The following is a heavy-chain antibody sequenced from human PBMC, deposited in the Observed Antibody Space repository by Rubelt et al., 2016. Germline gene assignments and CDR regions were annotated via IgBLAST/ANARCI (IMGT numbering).Heavy chain of an antibody. CDR3: ARHSNEYRFGKDV. CDR2: IYYSGGT. V-gene: IGHV4-34*01. D-gene: IGHD6-13*01. Sequence: QVQLQQWGAGLLKPSETLSLTCAVYGASFGDYYWAWIRLPPGKGLEWIGQIYYSGGTSYNPSLKSRVSLSVDTAKNQFSLKLNSGTAAVTAVYYWARHSNEYRFGKDVWGQGTTVTVSS. J-gene: IGHJ6*02. CDR1: GASFGDYY.